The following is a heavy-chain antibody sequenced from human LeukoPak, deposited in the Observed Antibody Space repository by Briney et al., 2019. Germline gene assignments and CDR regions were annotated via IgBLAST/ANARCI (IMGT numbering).Heavy chain of an antibody. V-gene: IGHV4-38-2*02. CDR3: ARGGATRAHDAFDI. J-gene: IGHJ3*02. Sequence: KPSETLSLTCIVSDYSISSDDYYWGWIRQPPGKGREWVGSIFHSGSTYYNPSLKSRVTISVGTSKNQFSLKLSSVTAADTAVYYCARGGATRAHDAFDIWGQGTMVTVSS. D-gene: IGHD1-26*01. CDR1: DYSISSDDYY. CDR2: IFHSGST.